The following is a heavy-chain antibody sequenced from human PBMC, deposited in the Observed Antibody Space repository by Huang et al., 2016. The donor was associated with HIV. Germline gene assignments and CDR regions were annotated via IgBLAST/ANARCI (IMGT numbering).Heavy chain of an antibody. D-gene: IGHD2-21*02. V-gene: IGHV3-23*01. J-gene: IGHJ4*02. Sequence: DVQLLESGGDFVQPGGSLRLSCAASRFTFSTYAMSWVRQARGKGLEGVSAIRGSGDKTYYADCVKGRFTSSRDNSKNTLFLQMNSLRAEDTAVYYCAKVPTVVTFHWGQGTLVTVSS. CDR2: IRGSGDKT. CDR3: AKVPTVVTFH. CDR1: RFTFSTYA.